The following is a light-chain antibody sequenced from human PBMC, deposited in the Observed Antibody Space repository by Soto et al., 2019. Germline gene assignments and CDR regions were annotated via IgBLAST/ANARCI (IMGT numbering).Light chain of an antibody. CDR1: QSINSR. CDR3: QQYNNYWT. J-gene: IGKJ1*01. CDR2: KAS. V-gene: IGKV1-5*03. Sequence: DIPMTQSPSTLSASVGDRVTITRRASQSINSRLAWYQQKPGKAPKLLIYKASSLESGVPSRFSGSGSGTEFTLTISSLQPDDFATYYCQQYNNYWTFGQGTKVEIK.